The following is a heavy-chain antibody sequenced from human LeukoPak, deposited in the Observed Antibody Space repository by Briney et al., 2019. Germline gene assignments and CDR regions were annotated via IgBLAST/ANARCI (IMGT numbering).Heavy chain of an antibody. V-gene: IGHV3-7*03. CDR2: IKQDGTEK. Sequence: GGSLRLSCAASGFTLSSYWMSWVRQAPGKGLEWAANIKQDGTEKYYVDSVKGRFTISRDNAKNLLYLQMNSLRAEDTAVYYCARRYFDYWGQGTRVTVSS. CDR1: GFTLSSYW. J-gene: IGHJ4*02. CDR3: ARRYFDY.